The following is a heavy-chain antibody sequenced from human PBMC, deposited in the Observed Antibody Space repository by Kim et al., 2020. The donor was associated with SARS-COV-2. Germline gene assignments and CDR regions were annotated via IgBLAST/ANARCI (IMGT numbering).Heavy chain of an antibody. V-gene: IGHV4-34*01. CDR3: ARVLLAIPNY. CDR2: T. Sequence: TNNNPPLKSRFPISVDTSKNQFSLKLSSVTAADTAVYYCARVLLAIPNYWGQGTLVTVSS. J-gene: IGHJ4*02. D-gene: IGHD2-21*01.